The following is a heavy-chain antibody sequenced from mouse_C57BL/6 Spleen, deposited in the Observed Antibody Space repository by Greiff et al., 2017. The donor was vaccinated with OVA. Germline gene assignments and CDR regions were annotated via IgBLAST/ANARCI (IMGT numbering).Heavy chain of an antibody. CDR3: APRGYGSSGAMDY. CDR1: GYTFTDYY. CDR2: INPYNGGT. J-gene: IGHJ4*01. Sequence: EVQLQQSGPVLVKPGASVKMSCKASGYTFTDYYMNWVKQSHGKSLEWIGVINPYNGGTSYNQKFKGKATLTVDKSSSTAYMELNSLTSEDSAVYYCAPRGYGSSGAMDYWGQGTSVTVSS. V-gene: IGHV1-19*01. D-gene: IGHD1-1*01.